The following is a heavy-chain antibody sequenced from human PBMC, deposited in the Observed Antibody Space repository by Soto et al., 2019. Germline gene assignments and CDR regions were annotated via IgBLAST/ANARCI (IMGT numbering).Heavy chain of an antibody. CDR1: GYTFTSYG. CDR2: ISAYNGNT. J-gene: IGHJ6*02. CDR3: ARDGSSRYSYYGMDV. Sequence: ASVKVSCKASGYTFTSYGISWVRQAPVQGLEWMGWISAYNGNTNYAQKLQGRVTMTTDTSTSTAYMELRSLRSDDTAVYYCARDGSSRYSYYGMDVWGQGTTVTVSS. D-gene: IGHD1-26*01. V-gene: IGHV1-18*04.